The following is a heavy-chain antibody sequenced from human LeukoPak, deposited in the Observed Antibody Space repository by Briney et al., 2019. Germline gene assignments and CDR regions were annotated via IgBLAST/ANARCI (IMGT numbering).Heavy chain of an antibody. D-gene: IGHD1-26*01. CDR2: IYHSGST. CDR3: ASNPIVGATPGTDY. CDR1: GYSISSGYY. J-gene: IGHJ4*02. Sequence: SETLSLTCTVSGYSISSGYYWGWIRQPPGKGLEWIGSIYHSGSTYYNPSLKSRVTISVDTSKNQFSLKLSSVTAGDRAVYYCASNPIVGATPGTDYWGQGTLVTVSS. V-gene: IGHV4-38-2*02.